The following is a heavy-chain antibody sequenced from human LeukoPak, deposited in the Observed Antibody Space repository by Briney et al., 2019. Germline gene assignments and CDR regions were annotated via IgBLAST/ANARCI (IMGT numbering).Heavy chain of an antibody. V-gene: IGHV4-59*12. J-gene: IGHJ6*03. D-gene: IGHD5-18*01. CDR2: IYDSGNT. CDR3: ARTTEGGYTYDYFYYYMDV. Sequence: SETLSLTCTVSGGSISSYYWSWIRQPPGKGLEWIAYIYDSGNTNYNPSLKSRVTISVDTSKNQFSLKLSSVTAADTAVYYCARTTEGGYTYDYFYYYMDVWGKGTTVTISS. CDR1: GGSISSYY.